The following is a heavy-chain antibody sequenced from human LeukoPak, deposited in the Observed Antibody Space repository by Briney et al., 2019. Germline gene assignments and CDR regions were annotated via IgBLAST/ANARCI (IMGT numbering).Heavy chain of an antibody. D-gene: IGHD4/OR15-4a*01. CDR1: GGSISSGNYY. CDR2: IYYSGSP. Sequence: SETLSLTCTVSGGSISSGNYYWNWIRQHPGTGLEWIGYIYYSGSPYYNPSLKSRVTISVDTSKNQFSLKLSSVTAADTAMYYCARDQSANYGGYNWFDPWGQGTLVTVSS. J-gene: IGHJ5*02. CDR3: ARDQSANYGGYNWFDP. V-gene: IGHV4-31*03.